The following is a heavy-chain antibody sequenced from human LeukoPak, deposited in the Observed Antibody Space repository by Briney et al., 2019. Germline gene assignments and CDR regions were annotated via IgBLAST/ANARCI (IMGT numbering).Heavy chain of an antibody. Sequence: SGTLSLTRTVSGCSISRSSYYWGWVRQPPGKGLGGIGGIYYSGSTYYNPSLKSRVTISVDTSKNQFSLKLSSVTAADTAVYYCAVGERSDTGWASNVDYWGQGTLVTVSS. CDR3: AVGERSDTGWASNVDY. J-gene: IGHJ4*02. CDR2: IYYSGST. CDR1: GCSISRSSYY. D-gene: IGHD1-1*01. V-gene: IGHV4-39*01.